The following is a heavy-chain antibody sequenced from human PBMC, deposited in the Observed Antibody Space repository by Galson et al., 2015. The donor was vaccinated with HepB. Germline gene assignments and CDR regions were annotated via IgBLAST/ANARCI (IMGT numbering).Heavy chain of an antibody. CDR1: GGSISSSSYY. CDR2: IYYSGST. D-gene: IGHD1-26*01. Sequence: ETLSLTCTVSGGSISSSSYYWGWIRQPPGKGLEWIGSIYYSGSTYYNPSLKSRVTISVDTSKNQFSLKLSSVTAADTAVYYCARFRELLRGRPPHGPFDPWGQGTLVTVSS. V-gene: IGHV4-39*01. CDR3: ARFRELLRGRPPHGPFDP. J-gene: IGHJ5*02.